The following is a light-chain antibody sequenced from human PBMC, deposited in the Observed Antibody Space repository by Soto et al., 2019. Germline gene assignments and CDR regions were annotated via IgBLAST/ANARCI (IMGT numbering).Light chain of an antibody. CDR2: WAS. CDR3: QQYYSTLPDT. J-gene: IGKJ5*01. CDR1: QSVLYSSNNKNY. V-gene: IGKV4-1*01. Sequence: DIVMTQSPDSLAVSLGERATINCKSSQSVLYSSNNKNYLAWYQQKPGQPPKLLIDWASTRESGVPDRFSGSGSGTDFTLTISSLQAEDVAVYYCQQYYSTLPDTFGQGTRLEIK.